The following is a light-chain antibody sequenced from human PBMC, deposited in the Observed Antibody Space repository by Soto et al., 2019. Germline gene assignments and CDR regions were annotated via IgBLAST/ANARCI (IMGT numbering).Light chain of an antibody. Sequence: EIVLTQSPDTLSLSPGESATLSFRASQSVRSSYLAWYQQTPGQTPRLLIYAASSRATGIPDRFSGSGSGTDFSLTISRLEAEDLAVYYCQQCGSSPRTFGQGTKVDIK. CDR1: QSVRSSY. V-gene: IGKV3-20*01. CDR3: QQCGSSPRT. CDR2: AAS. J-gene: IGKJ1*01.